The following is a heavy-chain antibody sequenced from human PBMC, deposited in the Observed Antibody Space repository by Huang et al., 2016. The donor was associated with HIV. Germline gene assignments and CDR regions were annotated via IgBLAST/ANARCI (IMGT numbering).Heavy chain of an antibody. CDR2: INNDGSIT. J-gene: IGHJ3*02. Sequence: EVQLVESGGGLVQPGGSLSLSCAASGFTFSSYWMQWVRQAPGKGLVWLSRINNDGSITTYADSVKGRITISRDNARNTMYLQMTTLSAGDTAVYYCARHRSSGGVEEAFDIWGPGTLVTVAS. D-gene: IGHD2-8*02. CDR3: ARHRSSGGVEEAFDI. V-gene: IGHV3-74*03. CDR1: GFTFSSYW.